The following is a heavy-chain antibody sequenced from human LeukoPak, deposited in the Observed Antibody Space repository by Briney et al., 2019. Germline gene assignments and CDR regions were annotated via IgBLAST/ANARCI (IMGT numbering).Heavy chain of an antibody. J-gene: IGHJ5*02. D-gene: IGHD3-22*01. CDR2: IYYSGST. V-gene: IGHV4-39*07. CDR1: GGSISSSSYY. Sequence: SETLSLTCTVSGGSISSSSYYWVWIRQPPGEGLEWIGSIYYSGSTYYNPSLKSRVTISVDTSKNQFSLKLSSVTAADTAVYYCARGYYYDSSDWFDPWGQGTLVTVSS. CDR3: ARGYYYDSSDWFDP.